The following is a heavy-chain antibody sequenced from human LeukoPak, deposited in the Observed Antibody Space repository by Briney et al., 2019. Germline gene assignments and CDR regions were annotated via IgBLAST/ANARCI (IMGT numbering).Heavy chain of an antibody. CDR1: GGSISSYY. CDR2: IYYSGST. J-gene: IGHJ4*02. V-gene: IGHV4-59*01. CDR3: TKGEGDY. Sequence: PSETLSLTCTVSGGSISSYYWSWIRQPPGKGLEWIGYIYYSGSTNYNPSLKSRVTISVDTSKNQFSLKLSSVTAADTAVYYCTKGEGDYWGQGTLVTVSS. D-gene: IGHD2-21*01.